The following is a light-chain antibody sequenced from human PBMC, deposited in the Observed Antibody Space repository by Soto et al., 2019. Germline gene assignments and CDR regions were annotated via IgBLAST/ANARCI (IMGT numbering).Light chain of an antibody. CDR2: GAS. CDR3: QQYNNWPPWT. J-gene: IGKJ1*01. CDR1: QSVSTN. Sequence: EIVMTQSPATLSVSPGERATLSCRASQSVSTNLAWYQQQPGQAPRLLISGASTRATGIPARFSGSGSWTEFTLTISSLQSEDFAVYYCQQYNNWPPWTFGQGTKVEIK. V-gene: IGKV3-15*01.